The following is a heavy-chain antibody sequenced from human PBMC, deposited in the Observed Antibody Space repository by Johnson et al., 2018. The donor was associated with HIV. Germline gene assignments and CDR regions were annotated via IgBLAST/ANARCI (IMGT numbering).Heavy chain of an antibody. V-gene: IGHV3-53*01. CDR2: IYSGGST. D-gene: IGHD2-15*01. CDR1: GFTVSSNY. Sequence: MQLVESGGGLIQPGGSLRLSCAASGFTVSSNYMSWVRQAPGKGREWVSVIYSGGSTYYADSVKGRFTISRDNSKNTLYLQMNSLRAEDTAVYYCARDVRMDKAFDIWGQGTMVTVSS. J-gene: IGHJ3*02. CDR3: ARDVRMDKAFDI.